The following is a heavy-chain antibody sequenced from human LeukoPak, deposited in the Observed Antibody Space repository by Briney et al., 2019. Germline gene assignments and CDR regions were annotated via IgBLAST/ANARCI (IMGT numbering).Heavy chain of an antibody. V-gene: IGHV3-23*01. Sequence: PGGSLRLSCAASGFTFSSYAMSWVRQAPGKGLEWVSSISGSGSSTYYAVSWRGRFTISRDNSKNTLYLQMNSLRAEDTAVYHCAKDYYGDWGQGTLVTVSS. J-gene: IGHJ4*02. D-gene: IGHD3-10*01. CDR2: ISGSGSST. CDR1: GFTFSSYA. CDR3: AKDYYGD.